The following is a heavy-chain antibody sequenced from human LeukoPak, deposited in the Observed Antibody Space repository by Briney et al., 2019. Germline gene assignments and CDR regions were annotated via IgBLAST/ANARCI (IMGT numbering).Heavy chain of an antibody. CDR2: FDPEDGET. Sequence: ASVKVSCKVSGYTLTELSMHWVRQAPGKGLEWMGGFDPEDGETIYAQKFQGRVTMTRDTSISTAYMELSRLRSDDTAVYYCARPKPYYYGSGDAFDIWGQGTMVTVSS. D-gene: IGHD3-10*01. CDR3: ARPKPYYYGSGDAFDI. J-gene: IGHJ3*02. CDR1: GYTLTELS. V-gene: IGHV1-24*01.